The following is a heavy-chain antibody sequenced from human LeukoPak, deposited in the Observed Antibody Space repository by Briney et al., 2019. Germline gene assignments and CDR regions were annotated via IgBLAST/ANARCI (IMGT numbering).Heavy chain of an antibody. V-gene: IGHV4-39*06. CDR1: GGSISSSSYY. CDR3: ARGRTYYYDTSGYYPSIYYGMDV. J-gene: IGHJ6*02. Sequence: SETLSLTCTVSGGSISSSSYYWGWIRQPPGKGLEWIGSIYYSGSTYYNPSPKSRVTISVDTSKNQFPLKLSSVTAADTAVYYCARGRTYYYDTSGYYPSIYYGMDVWGQGTTVIVSS. CDR2: IYYSGST. D-gene: IGHD3-22*01.